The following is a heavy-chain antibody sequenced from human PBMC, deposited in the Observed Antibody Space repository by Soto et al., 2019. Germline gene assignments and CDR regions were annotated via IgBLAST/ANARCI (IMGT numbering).Heavy chain of an antibody. CDR3: ARSLWFGELH. D-gene: IGHD3-10*01. J-gene: IGHJ4*02. CDR2: IYWDNDK. Sequence: QITLKESGATLVKPTQTLTLTCSFSGFSLSTTGVGVGWIRQSPGKALEWLAIIYWDNDKRYSPSLKSRVTITKDTSKNQVVITVTNMDPVDTGTYYCARSLWFGELHWGQGALVTVSS. CDR1: GFSLSTTGVG. V-gene: IGHV2-5*02.